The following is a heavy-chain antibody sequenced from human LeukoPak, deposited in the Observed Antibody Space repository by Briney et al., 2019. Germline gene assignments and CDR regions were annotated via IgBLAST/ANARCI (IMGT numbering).Heavy chain of an antibody. CDR1: GGSISSYY. CDR2: IYYSGST. J-gene: IGHJ3*02. V-gene: IGHV4-59*08. CDR3: ARRNIPLDAFDI. Sequence: SETLSLTCTVSGGSISSYYWSWIRQPPGKGLEWIGYIYYSGSTNYNPSLKSRVTISVDTSKNQFSLKLSSVTAADTAVYYCARRNIPLDAFDIWGQGTMVTVSS. D-gene: IGHD2/OR15-2a*01.